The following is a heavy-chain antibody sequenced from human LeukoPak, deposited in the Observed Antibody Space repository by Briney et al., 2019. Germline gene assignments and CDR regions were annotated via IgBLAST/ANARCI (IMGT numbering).Heavy chain of an antibody. J-gene: IGHJ4*02. CDR2: IYTNGNA. CDR1: GASINNYY. V-gene: IGHV4-4*07. CDR3: AREAKSSDGDGYYLDY. D-gene: IGHD2-21*01. Sequence: PSETLSLTCTVSGASINNYYWGWIRQSAGKGLEWIGRIYTNGNANYSPSLGGRVAISVDTSKSQFSLRLSSVTAADTAVFYCAREAKSSDGDGYYLDYWGQGILVTVAS.